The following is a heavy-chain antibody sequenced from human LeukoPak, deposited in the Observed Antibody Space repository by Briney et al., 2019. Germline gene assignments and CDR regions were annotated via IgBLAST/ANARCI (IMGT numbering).Heavy chain of an antibody. J-gene: IGHJ4*02. CDR1: GYSFTSYW. CDR2: FSPGDSKT. Sequence: GESLKISCKASGYSFTSYWIGWVRQMPGKGLDWMGIFSPGDSKTRYSPSFQGQVTISADKSISTAYLQWSSLKASDTAIYYCARWPRGPTAAYFDFWGQGTLVTVSS. V-gene: IGHV5-51*01. CDR3: ARWPRGPTAAYFDF. D-gene: IGHD2-2*01.